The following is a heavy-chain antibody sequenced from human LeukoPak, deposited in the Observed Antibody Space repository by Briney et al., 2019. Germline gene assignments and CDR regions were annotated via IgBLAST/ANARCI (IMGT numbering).Heavy chain of an antibody. D-gene: IGHD4-11*01. Sequence: SETLSLTCTVSGGSINNYYWSWIRQAAGKGLEWIGRIYSSGSANYNPSLKSRVTMSVDTSKNQFSLKLSSVTAADTAVYYCAREMSLTTVTSQKDYYYYYMDVWGKGTTVTVSS. CDR1: GGSINNYY. CDR3: AREMSLTTVTSQKDYYYYYMDV. V-gene: IGHV4-4*07. J-gene: IGHJ6*03. CDR2: IYSSGSA.